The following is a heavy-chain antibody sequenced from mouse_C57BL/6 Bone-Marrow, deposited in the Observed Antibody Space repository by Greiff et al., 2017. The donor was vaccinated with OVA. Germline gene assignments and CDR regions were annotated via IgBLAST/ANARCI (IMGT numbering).Heavy chain of an antibody. CDR1: GYTFTDYY. CDR3: ARPLDYYGSSYWYFDV. V-gene: IGHV1-26*01. Sequence: VQLKQSGPELVKPGASVKISCKASGYTFTDYYMNWVKQSHGKSLEWIGDINPNNGGTSYNQKFKGKATLTVDKSSSTAYMELSSLTSEDSAVYYCARPLDYYGSSYWYFDVWGTGTTVTVSS. J-gene: IGHJ1*03. D-gene: IGHD1-1*01. CDR2: INPNNGGT.